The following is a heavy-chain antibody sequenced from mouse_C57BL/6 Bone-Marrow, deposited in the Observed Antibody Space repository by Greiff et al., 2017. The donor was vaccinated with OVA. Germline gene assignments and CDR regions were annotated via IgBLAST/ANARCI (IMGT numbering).Heavy chain of an antibody. J-gene: IGHJ2*01. CDR2: IHPNSGST. Sequence: QVQLQQPGAELVKPGASVKLSCKASGYTFTSYWMHWVKQRPGQGLEWIGMIHPNSGSTNYNEKFKSKATLTVDKSSSTAYMQLSSLTSEDSAVYYCARRGYYYGPNCFDYWGQGTTLTVSS. D-gene: IGHD1-1*01. CDR1: GYTFTSYW. CDR3: ARRGYYYGPNCFDY. V-gene: IGHV1-64*01.